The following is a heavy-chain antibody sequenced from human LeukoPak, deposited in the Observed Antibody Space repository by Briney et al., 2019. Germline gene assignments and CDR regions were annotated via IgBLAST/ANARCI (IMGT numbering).Heavy chain of an antibody. CDR3: AREGVAGDNWFDP. V-gene: IGHV6-1*01. CDR2: TYYRSKWYN. Sequence: SQTLSLTCAISGDSVSSNSASWNWIRQSPSRGLEWLGRTYYRSKWYNDYAVSVKSPITINPDTSKNQFSLQLNSVSPEDTAMYWCAREGVAGDNWFDPWGQGTLVTVSS. CDR1: GDSVSSNSAS. J-gene: IGHJ5*02. D-gene: IGHD6-19*01.